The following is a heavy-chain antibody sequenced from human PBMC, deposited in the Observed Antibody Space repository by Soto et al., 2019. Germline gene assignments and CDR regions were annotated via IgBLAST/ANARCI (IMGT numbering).Heavy chain of an antibody. V-gene: IGHV4-34*01. D-gene: IGHD2-8*02. CDR3: ARDKITGLFDY. CDR1: VGPFIGYY. CDR2: INHSGST. J-gene: IGHJ4*02. Sequence: QVQLQQWGAGLLKPPETLSLTCAAMVGPFIGYYWTWIRQPPGTGLEGIGEINHSGSTNYNPSLKSRVTISVDTSKNQFSLKLTSVTAADTAVYYCARDKITGLFDYWGQGTLVTVSS.